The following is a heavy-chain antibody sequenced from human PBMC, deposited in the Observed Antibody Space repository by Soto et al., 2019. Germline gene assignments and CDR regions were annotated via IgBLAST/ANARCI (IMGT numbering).Heavy chain of an antibody. D-gene: IGHD3-10*01. Sequence: GGSLRLSCAASGFTFSSYAMSWVRQAPGKGLEWVSAISGSGGSTYYADSVKGRFTISRDNSKNTLYLQMNSLRAEDTAVYYCAKANTVHVLLWFGELMGYWGQGTLVTVSS. V-gene: IGHV3-23*01. CDR2: ISGSGGST. CDR1: GFTFSSYA. CDR3: AKANTVHVLLWFGELMGY. J-gene: IGHJ4*02.